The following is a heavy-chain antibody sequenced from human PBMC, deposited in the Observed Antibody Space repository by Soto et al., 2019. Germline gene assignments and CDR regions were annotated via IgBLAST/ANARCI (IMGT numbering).Heavy chain of an antibody. CDR2: ISYDGSNK. J-gene: IGHJ5*02. D-gene: IGHD6-13*01. CDR1: GFTFSSYG. V-gene: IGHV3-30*18. CDR3: AKDRYSSPRGWFDP. Sequence: GSLRLSCAASGFTFSSYGMHWVRQAPGKGLEWVAVISYDGSNKYYADSVKGRFTISRDNSKNTLYLQMNSLRAEDTAVYYCAKDRYSSPRGWFDPWGQGTLVTVSS.